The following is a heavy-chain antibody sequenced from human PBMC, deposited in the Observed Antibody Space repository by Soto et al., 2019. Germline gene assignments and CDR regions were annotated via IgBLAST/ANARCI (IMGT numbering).Heavy chain of an antibody. D-gene: IGHD5-12*01. Sequence: VQLVESGGGLVKPGGSLRLSCAASGFTFNNAWMSWVRQAPGKGLEWVGRVKSKTEGGTVDYAAPVKGRFSISRDDSTNTLYVQMNSLKTEYTAVYYCAAMSGHSIVWFDHWGQGTLVTVSS. J-gene: IGHJ5*02. V-gene: IGHV3-15*01. CDR1: GFTFNNAW. CDR3: AAMSGHSIVWFDH. CDR2: VKSKTEGGTV.